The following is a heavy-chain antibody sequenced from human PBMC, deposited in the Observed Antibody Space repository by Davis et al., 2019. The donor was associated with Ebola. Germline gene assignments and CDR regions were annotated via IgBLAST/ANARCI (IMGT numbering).Heavy chain of an antibody. CDR2: ISYDGSNK. CDR1: GFTFSSYA. J-gene: IGHJ4*02. D-gene: IGHD6-13*01. CDR3: ARDIGGAAAGNGDY. V-gene: IGHV3-30*04. Sequence: GESLKISCAASGFTFSSYAMHWVRQAPGKGLEWVAVISYDGSNKYYADSVKGRFTISRDNSKNTLYLQMNSLRAEDTAVYYCARDIGGAAAGNGDYWGQGTLVTVSS.